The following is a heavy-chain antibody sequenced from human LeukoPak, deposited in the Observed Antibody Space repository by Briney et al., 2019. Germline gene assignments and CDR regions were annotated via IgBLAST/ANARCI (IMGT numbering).Heavy chain of an antibody. CDR3: ARAKSGSGSYLSFDY. CDR2: IRRITNGGTT. V-gene: IGHV3-15*01. D-gene: IGHD3-10*01. Sequence: GGSLRLSCAASGFTFSNAWMNWVRQAPRQGLEWVGRIRRITNGGTTDYAAPVKGRFTISRDDSKNTLYLQMNSLKTEDAGVYYCARAKSGSGSYLSFDYWGQGTLVSVSS. J-gene: IGHJ4*02. CDR1: GFTFSNAW.